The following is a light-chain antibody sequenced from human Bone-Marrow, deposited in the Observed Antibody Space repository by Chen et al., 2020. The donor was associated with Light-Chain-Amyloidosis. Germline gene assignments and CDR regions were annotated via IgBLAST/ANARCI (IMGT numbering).Light chain of an antibody. J-gene: IGLJ3*02. Sequence: SYVLTQPSSVSVAPGQTATIACGGNNIGSTSVLWYQQTPGQAPLLVVYDDSDRPSGIPERWSGSTSGNTATLTISRVEAGDEADYYGQVWDRSSDRPVFGGGTKLTVL. CDR2: DDS. V-gene: IGLV3-21*02. CDR3: QVWDRSSDRPV. CDR1: NIGSTS.